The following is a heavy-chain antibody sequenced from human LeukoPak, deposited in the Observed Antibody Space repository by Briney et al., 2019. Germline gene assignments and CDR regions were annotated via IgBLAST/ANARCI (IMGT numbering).Heavy chain of an antibody. J-gene: IGHJ4*02. Sequence: SETLSLTCTVSGGSVSSGTYYWRWIRQPPGKGLEWIGNIYYSGSAYYNPSLKSRVTMSVDTSKNQFSLKLSSVTAADTAVYYCARKPIVSSAWYYFDYWGQGTLVTVSS. D-gene: IGHD6-13*01. CDR3: ARKPIVSSAWYYFDY. CDR1: GGSVSSGTYY. V-gene: IGHV4-39*07. CDR2: IYYSGSA.